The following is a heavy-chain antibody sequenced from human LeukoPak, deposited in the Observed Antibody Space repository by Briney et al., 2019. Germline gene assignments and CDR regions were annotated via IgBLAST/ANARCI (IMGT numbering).Heavy chain of an antibody. J-gene: IGHJ4*02. Sequence: GGSLRLSCAACGFTFSSYAMSWVRQAPGKGLEWVLAISGSGGSTYYADSVKGRFTISRDNSKNTLYLQMNSLRAEDTAVYYCAKQRGSSGYYYFDYWGQGTLVTVSS. D-gene: IGHD3-22*01. CDR2: ISGSGGST. V-gene: IGHV3-23*01. CDR1: GFTFSSYA. CDR3: AKQRGSSGYYYFDY.